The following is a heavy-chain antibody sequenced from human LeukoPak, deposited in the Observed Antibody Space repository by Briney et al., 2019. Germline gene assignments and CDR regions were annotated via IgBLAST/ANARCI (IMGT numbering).Heavy chain of an antibody. Sequence: ASVKVSCKASGGTFSSYAISWVRQAPGQGLEWMGAIIPIFGTANYAQKFQGRVTITADESASTAYMELSSLRSEDTAVYYCARGWELAHYYYYGMDVWGQGTTVTVSS. J-gene: IGHJ6*02. D-gene: IGHD1-26*01. CDR2: IIPIFGTA. CDR1: GGTFSSYA. V-gene: IGHV1-69*13. CDR3: ARGWELAHYYYYGMDV.